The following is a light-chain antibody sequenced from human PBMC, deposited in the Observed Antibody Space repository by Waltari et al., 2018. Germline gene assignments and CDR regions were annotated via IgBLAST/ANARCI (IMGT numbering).Light chain of an antibody. CDR3: SSYTATATWV. Sequence: QSALAQPASVSGSPGQSITTPCTGTSSDVGAYNYVSWYQQLPGKAPKLIIYDVTDRPSGVSNRFSGSKSGNTASLTISGLQADDEADYYCSSYTATATWVFGGGTKLTVL. V-gene: IGLV2-14*03. CDR2: DVT. CDR1: SSDVGAYNY. J-gene: IGLJ3*02.